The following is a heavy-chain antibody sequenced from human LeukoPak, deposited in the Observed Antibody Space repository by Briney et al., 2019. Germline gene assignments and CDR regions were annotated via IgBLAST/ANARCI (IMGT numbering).Heavy chain of an antibody. CDR2: MNPNSGNK. V-gene: IGHV1-8*01. D-gene: IGHD2-2*01. CDR1: GYTFTSYD. Sequence: ASVKVSCKASGYTFTSYDINWVRQATGQGLEWMGWMNPNSGNKGYAQKFQGRVTMTRNTSISTAYMELSSLRSEDTAVYYCARAPRGYQLLHRDYYYYMDVWGKGTTVTVSS. CDR3: ARAPRGYQLLHRDYYYYMDV. J-gene: IGHJ6*03.